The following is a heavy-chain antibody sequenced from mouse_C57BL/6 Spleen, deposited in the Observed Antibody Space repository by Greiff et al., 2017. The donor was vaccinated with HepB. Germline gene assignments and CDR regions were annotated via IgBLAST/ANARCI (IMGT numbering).Heavy chain of an antibody. D-gene: IGHD1-1*01. Sequence: VQLKQSGPELVKPGASVKISCKASGYTFTDYNMNWVKQSHGKGLEWIGAINPNYGSTSYNQKFKGKATFTVDQSSSTAYMQLNSLTSEDSAVYYYARRRDYDSTFYAMDYWGQGTSVTVSS. J-gene: IGHJ4*01. V-gene: IGHV1-39*01. CDR3: ARRRDYDSTFYAMDY. CDR1: GYTFTDYN. CDR2: INPNYGST.